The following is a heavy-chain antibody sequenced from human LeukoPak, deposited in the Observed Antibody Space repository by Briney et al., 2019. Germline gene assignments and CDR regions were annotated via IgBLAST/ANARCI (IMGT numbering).Heavy chain of an antibody. J-gene: IGHJ6*02. CDR1: GGSISSSSYY. V-gene: IGHV4-39*07. Sequence: SGTLSLTCAVSGGSISSSSYYWGWIRQSPGKGLEWIGSIYYSGSTYYNPSLKSRVTISVDTSKNQFSLKLSSVTAADTAVYYCARDRYDILTGGMDVWGQGTTVTVSS. CDR2: IYYSGST. CDR3: ARDRYDILTGGMDV. D-gene: IGHD3-9*01.